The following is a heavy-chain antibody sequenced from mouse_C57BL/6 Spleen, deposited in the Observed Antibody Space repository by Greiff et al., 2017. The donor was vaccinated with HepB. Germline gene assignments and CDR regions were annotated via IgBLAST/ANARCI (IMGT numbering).Heavy chain of an antibody. Sequence: EVKLVESGGGLVKPGGSLKLSCAASGFTFSDYGMHWVRQAPEKGLEWVAYISSGSSTIYYADTVKGRFTISRDNAKNTLFLQMTSLRSEDTAMYYCARGGSDYGNLYYAMDYWGQGTSVTVSS. CDR2: ISSGSSTI. CDR3: ARGGSDYGNLYYAMDY. V-gene: IGHV5-17*01. D-gene: IGHD2-1*01. CDR1: GFTFSDYG. J-gene: IGHJ4*01.